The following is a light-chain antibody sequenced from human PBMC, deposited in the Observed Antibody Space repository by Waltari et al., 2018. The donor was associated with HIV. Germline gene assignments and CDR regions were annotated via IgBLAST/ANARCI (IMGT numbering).Light chain of an antibody. CDR3: ASWDDSLNGPV. CDR2: GKN. J-gene: IGLJ2*01. Sequence: QSVLTQPPSASGTPEQRVPISCSGPTPNIGRNTVSWFQQFPGTAPKVLSYGKNQRPSGVPDRFSGSKSGTSASLAISGLQSEDEADYYCASWDDSLNGPVFGGGTKLTVV. V-gene: IGLV1-44*01. CDR1: TPNIGRNT.